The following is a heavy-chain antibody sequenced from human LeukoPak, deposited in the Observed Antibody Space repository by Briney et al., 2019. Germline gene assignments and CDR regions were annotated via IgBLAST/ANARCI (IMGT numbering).Heavy chain of an antibody. CDR3: AKHFKENKVSTSYAAFDI. CDR2: ICGGVGNT. D-gene: IGHD5/OR15-5a*01. CDR1: GFTFSSYA. J-gene: IGHJ3*02. Sequence: GGSLRLSCAASGFTFSSYAMSWVRQAPGKGLEWVSCICGGVGNTYYADSVKGRLIISRDDSKNTLYLQMNSLRAEDTAVYYCAKHFKENKVSTSYAAFDIWGQGTMVTVSS. V-gene: IGHV3-23*01.